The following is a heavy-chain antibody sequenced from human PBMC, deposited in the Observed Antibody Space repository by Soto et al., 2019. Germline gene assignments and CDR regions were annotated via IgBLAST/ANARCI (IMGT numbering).Heavy chain of an antibody. CDR3: AKDRHPDGIWTSDY. Sequence: GASVKVSCKASGYTFTSYGISWVRQAPGQGLEWMGWISAYNGNTNYAQKLQGRVTMTTDTSKSMLFLQMNSLRAEDTAVYYCAKDRHPDGIWTSDYWGQGTQVTVSS. V-gene: IGHV1-18*01. CDR2: ISAYNGNT. D-gene: IGHD3-9*01. CDR1: GYTFTSYG. J-gene: IGHJ4*02.